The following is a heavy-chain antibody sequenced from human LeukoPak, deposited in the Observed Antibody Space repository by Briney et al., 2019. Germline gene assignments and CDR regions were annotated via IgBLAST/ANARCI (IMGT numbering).Heavy chain of an antibody. CDR1: GGSISSSSAY. D-gene: IGHD5-18*01. J-gene: IGHJ4*02. Sequence: PSETLSLPCTVSGGSISSSSAYWGWIRQPPGKGLVGIGSIYYSKNTYYNPSLRVRVTISADTSKNQFSLTLGSVSATDTAVYYCVSPRGFSYGYFDYWGQGTLVTVSS. CDR2: IYYSKNT. CDR3: VSPRGFSYGYFDY. V-gene: IGHV4-39*01.